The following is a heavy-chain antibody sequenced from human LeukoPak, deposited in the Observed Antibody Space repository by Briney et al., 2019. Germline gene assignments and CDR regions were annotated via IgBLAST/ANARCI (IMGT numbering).Heavy chain of an antibody. V-gene: IGHV3-23*01. CDR3: AKPDSSRGNWFDP. CDR2: VSGTDGST. J-gene: IGHJ5*02. CDR1: GFTFSRNA. D-gene: IGHD2-15*01. Sequence: GGSLRLSCAASGFTFSRNAMRWVRQAPGKGLEWVSAVSGTDGSTHYADSVKGRFTTSRDNSKNTLYLQMNSLRAEDTAVYYCAKPDSSRGNWFDPWGQGTLVTVSS.